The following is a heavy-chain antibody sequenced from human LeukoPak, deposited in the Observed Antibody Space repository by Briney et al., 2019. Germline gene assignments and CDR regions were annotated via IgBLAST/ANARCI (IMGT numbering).Heavy chain of an antibody. V-gene: IGHV3-30*02. D-gene: IGHD1-26*01. Sequence: PGGSLRLSCAASGFTFRSFGMHWVRQAPGKGLEWVAFILYDGSYTYYADSVKGRFTISRDTSKSTLYLQMNSLRAEDTAVYYCARRKDSGSQSHDYWGQGTLVTVSS. CDR3: ARRKDSGSQSHDY. CDR1: GFTFRSFG. J-gene: IGHJ4*02. CDR2: ILYDGSYT.